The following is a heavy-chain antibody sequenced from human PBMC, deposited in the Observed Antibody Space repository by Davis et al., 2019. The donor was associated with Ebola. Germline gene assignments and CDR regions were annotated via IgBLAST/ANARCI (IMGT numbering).Heavy chain of an antibody. Sequence: SETLSLTCTVSGGSISSYYWSWIRQPPGKGLEWIGYIYYSGSTNYNPSLKSRVTISVDTSKNQFSLKLSSVTAADTAVYYCARRGYSYGWRYWGQGTLVTVSS. CDR3: ARRGYSYGWRY. D-gene: IGHD5-18*01. V-gene: IGHV4-59*12. CDR2: IYYSGST. CDR1: GGSISSYY. J-gene: IGHJ4*02.